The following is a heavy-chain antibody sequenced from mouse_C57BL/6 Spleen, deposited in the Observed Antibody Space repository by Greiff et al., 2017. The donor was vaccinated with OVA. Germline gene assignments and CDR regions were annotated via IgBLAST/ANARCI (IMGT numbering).Heavy chain of an antibody. J-gene: IGHJ3*01. D-gene: IGHD3-2*02. CDR3: TADSSGAWFAY. V-gene: IGHV14-4*01. Sequence: EVKVEESGAELVRPGASVKLSCTASGFNIKDDYMHWVKQRPEQGLEWIGWIDPENGDTEYASKFQGKATITADTSSNTAYLQLSSLTSEDTAVYYCTADSSGAWFAYWGQGTLVTVSA. CDR1: GFNIKDDY. CDR2: IDPENGDT.